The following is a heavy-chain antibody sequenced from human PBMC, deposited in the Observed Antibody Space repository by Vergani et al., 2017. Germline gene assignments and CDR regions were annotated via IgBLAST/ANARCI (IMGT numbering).Heavy chain of an antibody. CDR1: GGSISSGHYY. V-gene: IGHV4-30-4*01. D-gene: IGHD2-2*01. J-gene: IGHJ3*02. Sequence: QVQLQESGPGLVKPSQTLYLTCTVSGGSISSGHYYWSWIRRPPGKGLEWIGHIYYSGSTYYKSSLKSRVTISVDTSNNQFSLKLSSVTAADTAVYYCARETCSSTSCLYLGVAFDIWGQGTMVTVSS. CDR2: IYYSGST. CDR3: ARETCSSTSCLYLGVAFDI.